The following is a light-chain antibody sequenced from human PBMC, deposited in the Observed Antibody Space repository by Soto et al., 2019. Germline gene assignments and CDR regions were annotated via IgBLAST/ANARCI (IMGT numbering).Light chain of an antibody. Sequence: DIVMTQSPLSLPVTPGEPASISCRSSQSLLHSNGYNYLDWYLQKPGQSPQLLIYLGSNRASGVPDRFSGSGSGTDFTLKISRVEAEDVGVYYCMQALQMGFFGQGTKLEIK. CDR3: MQALQMGF. V-gene: IGKV2-28*01. CDR1: QSLLHSNGYNY. CDR2: LGS. J-gene: IGKJ2*01.